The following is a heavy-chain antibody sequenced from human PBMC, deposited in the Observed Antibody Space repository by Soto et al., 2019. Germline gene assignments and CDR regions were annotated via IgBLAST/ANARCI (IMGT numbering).Heavy chain of an antibody. CDR1: GGTFGSYA. D-gene: IGHD2-15*01. V-gene: IGHV1-69*06. CDR2: IIPIFGTA. CDR3: ARGQDVVAQGIWFDP. J-gene: IGHJ5*02. Sequence: SAKVSCKASGGTFGSYAISWVRQAPGQGLEWMGGIIPIFGTANYAQKFQGRVTITADKSTSTAYMELSSLRSEDTAVYYCARGQDVVAQGIWFDPWGQGTLVTVSS.